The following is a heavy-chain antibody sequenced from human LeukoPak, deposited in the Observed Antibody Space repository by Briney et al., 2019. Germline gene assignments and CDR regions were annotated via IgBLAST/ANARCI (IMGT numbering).Heavy chain of an antibody. J-gene: IGHJ4*02. CDR1: GFTFGSYG. V-gene: IGHV3-33*06. CDR3: AKGLVAVAGREVYFDY. D-gene: IGHD6-19*01. CDR2: IWYDGSNK. Sequence: PGGSLRLSCAASGFTFGSYGMHWVRQAPGKGLEWVAVIWYDGSNKYYADSVKGRFTISRDNSKNTLYLQMNSLRAEDTAVYYCAKGLVAVAGREVYFDYWGQGTLVTVSS.